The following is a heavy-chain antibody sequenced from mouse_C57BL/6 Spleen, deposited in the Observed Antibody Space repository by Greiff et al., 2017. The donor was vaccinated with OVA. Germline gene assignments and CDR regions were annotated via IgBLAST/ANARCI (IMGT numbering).Heavy chain of an antibody. V-gene: IGHV5-17*01. J-gene: IGHJ1*03. D-gene: IGHD1-1*01. CDR3: ARDNYYYGSSTGYFDV. CDR1: GFTFSDYG. Sequence: EVMLVESGGGLVKPGGSLKLSCAASGFTFSDYGMHWVRQAPEKGLAWVAYISSGSSTIYYADTVKGRFTIARDNAKNTLFLQMTSLRSEDTAMYYCARDNYYYGSSTGYFDVWGTGTTVTVAS. CDR2: ISSGSSTI.